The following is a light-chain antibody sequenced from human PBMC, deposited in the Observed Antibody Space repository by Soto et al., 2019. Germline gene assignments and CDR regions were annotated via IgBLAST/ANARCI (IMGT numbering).Light chain of an antibody. CDR2: KAS. V-gene: IGKV1-5*03. Sequence: DIPMTQSPSTLSASVGDRVTITCRASQSISSWLAWYQQKPGKAPKLLIYKASSLESGVPSRFSGSGSGTEFTLTISSLQPDDVATYYCQQYNSYPYTFGQGTKVEIK. CDR3: QQYNSYPYT. J-gene: IGKJ2*01. CDR1: QSISSW.